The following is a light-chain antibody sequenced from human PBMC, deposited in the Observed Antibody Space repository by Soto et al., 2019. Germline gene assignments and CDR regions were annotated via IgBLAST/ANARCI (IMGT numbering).Light chain of an antibody. CDR2: GIT. CDR3: QQFGVSPLT. V-gene: IGKV3-20*01. Sequence: DIVLTQSPGTLSLSPGERATLSCRASQNVKSNSLGWYQQKPGQAPRLLIYGITIRAAGIPDRFSGSGSGTDFTLIISRLEPEDFAVYYCQQFGVSPLTFGQGTKLEI. J-gene: IGKJ2*01. CDR1: QNVKSNS.